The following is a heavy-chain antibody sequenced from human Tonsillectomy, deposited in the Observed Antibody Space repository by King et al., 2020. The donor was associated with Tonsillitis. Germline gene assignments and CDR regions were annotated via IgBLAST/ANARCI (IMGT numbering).Heavy chain of an antibody. J-gene: IGHJ6*02. V-gene: IGHV3-13*01. CDR1: GFTFSSYD. CDR2: IGTDGDK. Sequence: VQLVESGGGLVQPGGSVRLSCAASGFTFSSYDMHWVRQATGQGLEWVSSIGTDGDKYYPGSVKGRFTISRENAKNSLYLQMNSLRAGDTAVYDCAREPKGYYYGMDVWGQGTTVTVSS. CDR3: AREPKGYYYGMDV.